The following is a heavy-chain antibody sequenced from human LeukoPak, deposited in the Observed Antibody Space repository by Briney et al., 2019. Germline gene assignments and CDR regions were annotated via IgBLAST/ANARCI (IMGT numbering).Heavy chain of an antibody. Sequence: PGGSLRLSCAASGFTVSSNYVNWVRQAPGKGLEWVSSISSSSSYIYYADSVKGRFTISRDNAKNSLYLQMNSLRAEDTAVYYCARVEVYYYYYGMDVWGQGTTVTVSS. CDR1: GFTVSSNY. V-gene: IGHV3-21*01. CDR3: ARVEVYYYYYGMDV. J-gene: IGHJ6*02. CDR2: ISSSSSYI.